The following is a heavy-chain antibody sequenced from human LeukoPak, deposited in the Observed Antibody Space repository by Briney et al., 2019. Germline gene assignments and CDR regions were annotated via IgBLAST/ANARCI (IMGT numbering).Heavy chain of an antibody. CDR3: ARHIYPPNAYDILTGPSDY. V-gene: IGHV5-51*01. CDR2: IYPGYCDT. CDR1: GYRFTNYW. D-gene: IGHD3-9*01. Sequence: GESPKISSKGSGYRFTNYWIDCVRQMPGKRLEWMGSIYPGYCDTRYSPFFQGQVTISAEKSISTAYLQWSRLKASDTAVYYCARHIYPPNAYDILTGPSDYWGQGTLVTVSS. J-gene: IGHJ4*02.